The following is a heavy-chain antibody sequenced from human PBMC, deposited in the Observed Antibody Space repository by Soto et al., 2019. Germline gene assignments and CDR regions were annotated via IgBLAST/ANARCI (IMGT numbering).Heavy chain of an antibody. J-gene: IGHJ5*02. CDR1: GGSMTSYY. CDR3: ARGQRFSDWFDP. V-gene: IGHV4-4*07. Sequence: SETLSLTCTVSGGSMTSYYWTWIRHPAGKGLEWIGRVYSSGGTHYNPPLKSRVTISLDTSKNQFSLRLLSVTDADTAVYFCARGQRFSDWFDPWGQGTLVTVSS. D-gene: IGHD3-3*01. CDR2: VYSSGGT.